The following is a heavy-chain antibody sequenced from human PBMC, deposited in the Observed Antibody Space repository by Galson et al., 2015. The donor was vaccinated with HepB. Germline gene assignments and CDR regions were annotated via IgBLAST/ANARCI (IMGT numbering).Heavy chain of an antibody. CDR3: ARDDSSSWYLPYLYHDAFDI. Sequence: SLRLSCAASGFTFSSYAMHWVRQAPGKGLEWVAVISYDGSNKYYADSVKGRFTISRDNSKNTLYLQMNSLRAEDTAVYYCARDDSSSWYLPYLYHDAFDIWGQGTMVTVSS. V-gene: IGHV3-30*04. CDR2: ISYDGSNK. D-gene: IGHD6-13*01. CDR1: GFTFSSYA. J-gene: IGHJ3*02.